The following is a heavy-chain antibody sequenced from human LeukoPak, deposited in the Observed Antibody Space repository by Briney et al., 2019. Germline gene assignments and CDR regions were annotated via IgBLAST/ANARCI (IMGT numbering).Heavy chain of an antibody. CDR3: ARDYGGGRFDY. CDR1: GFSFSTYW. D-gene: IGHD6-25*01. J-gene: IGHJ4*02. Sequence: GGSLRLSCAPSGFSFSTYWMSWVRQAPGKGLEWVANIKQDGSEKYYVDSVKGRFTISRDNAKNSLYLQMNSLRAEDTAVYYCARDYGGGRFDYWGQGTLVTVSS. CDR2: IKQDGSEK. V-gene: IGHV3-7*03.